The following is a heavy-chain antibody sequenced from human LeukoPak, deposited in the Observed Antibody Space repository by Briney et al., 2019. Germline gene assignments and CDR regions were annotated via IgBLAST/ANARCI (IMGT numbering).Heavy chain of an antibody. CDR1: GFTFSDYY. J-gene: IGHJ4*02. CDR2: ISSSGSAI. V-gene: IGHV3-11*01. Sequence: GGSLRLPCAASGFTFSDYYMSWIRQAPGKGLEWVSYISSSGSAIYYADSVKGRFTISRDKAKNSLYLQMNSLRAEDTAVYYCARQYYYDSSGYYTYWGQGTLVTVSS. CDR3: ARQYYYDSSGYYTY. D-gene: IGHD3-22*01.